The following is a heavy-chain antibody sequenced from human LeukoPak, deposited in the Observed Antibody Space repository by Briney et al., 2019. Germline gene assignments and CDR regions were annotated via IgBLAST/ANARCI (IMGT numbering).Heavy chain of an antibody. D-gene: IGHD3-22*01. J-gene: IGHJ4*02. CDR3: AKDRAAYYYDSSGYY. Sequence: GGSLRLSCAVSGFTFSSYAMSWVRQAPGKGLEWVSAISGSGGSTYYADSVKGRFTISRDNSKNTLYLQMNSLRAEDTAVYYCAKDRAAYYYDSSGYYWGQGTLVTVSS. CDR1: GFTFSSYA. V-gene: IGHV3-23*01. CDR2: ISGSGGST.